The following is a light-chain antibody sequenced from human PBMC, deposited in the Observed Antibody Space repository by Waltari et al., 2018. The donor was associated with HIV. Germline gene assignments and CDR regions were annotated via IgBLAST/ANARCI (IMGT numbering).Light chain of an antibody. CDR1: SSDVGNYNL. Sequence: QSALTQPASVSGSPGQSITISCTGTSSDVGNYNLVSWYQQHPGKAPKLMIYEVNKRPSGVSNRFAGSKSGNTASLTSSGLQAEDEADYYCCSYAGSSTFVVFGGGTKLTVL. CDR3: CSYAGSSTFVV. J-gene: IGLJ2*01. V-gene: IGLV2-23*02. CDR2: EVN.